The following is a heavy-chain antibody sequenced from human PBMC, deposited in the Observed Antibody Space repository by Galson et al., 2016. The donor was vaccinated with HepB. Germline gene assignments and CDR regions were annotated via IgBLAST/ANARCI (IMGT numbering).Heavy chain of an antibody. D-gene: IGHD3-3*01. Sequence: SCAASGFTFSSYAMSWVRQAPGKGLEWVSGISGSGGSTYYADSVKGRFTISRDNSKNTLYLQMNSLRAEDTAVYYCAKVAPDYDFWSGYTVHYYFDYWGQGTLVTVSS. CDR1: GFTFSSYA. J-gene: IGHJ4*02. V-gene: IGHV3-23*01. CDR2: ISGSGGST. CDR3: AKVAPDYDFWSGYTVHYYFDY.